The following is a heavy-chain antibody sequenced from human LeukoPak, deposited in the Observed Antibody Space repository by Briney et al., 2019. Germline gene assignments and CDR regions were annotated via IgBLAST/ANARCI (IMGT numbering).Heavy chain of an antibody. D-gene: IGHD6-19*01. V-gene: IGHV4-59*08. CDR2: ISYSGST. Sequence: SETLSLTCTVSGGSISSNYWSWIRQPPGEGLEWIGYISYSGSTNYNPSLKSRVTISVDTSKNQFSLQLSSVTAADTAVYYCARASQWLVGQGLDYWGQGTLVTVSS. CDR3: ARASQWLVGQGLDY. CDR1: GGSISSNY. J-gene: IGHJ4*02.